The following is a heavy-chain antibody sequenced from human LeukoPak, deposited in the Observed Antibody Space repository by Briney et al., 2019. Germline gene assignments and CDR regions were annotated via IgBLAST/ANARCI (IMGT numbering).Heavy chain of an antibody. CDR1: GFTFNNAY. V-gene: IGHV3-15*01. J-gene: IGHJ4*02. CDR3: ATDAGYTSRWYNY. D-gene: IGHD6-13*01. Sequence: GGSLRLSCAASGFTFNNAYMCWVRQAPGKGLEWVGRIKSKVDGGTTDYGAPVKGRFSISRDDSRNTLYLQMNSLKTEDTAVYYCATDAGYTSRWYNYWGQGTLVSVSS. CDR2: IKSKVDGGTT.